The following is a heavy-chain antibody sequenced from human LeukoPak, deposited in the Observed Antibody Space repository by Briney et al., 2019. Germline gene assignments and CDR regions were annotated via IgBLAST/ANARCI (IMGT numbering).Heavy chain of an antibody. CDR1: GFTVSSNC. CDR3: ASSRLSTLDY. J-gene: IGHJ4*02. D-gene: IGHD3-16*01. CDR2: IYSGGST. V-gene: IGHV3-53*01. Sequence: GGSLRLSCAASGFTVSSNCMSWVRQAPGKGLEWVSVIYSGGSTYYADSVKGRFTISRDNSKNTLYLQMNSLRAEDTAVYYCASSRLSTLDYWGQGTLVTVSS.